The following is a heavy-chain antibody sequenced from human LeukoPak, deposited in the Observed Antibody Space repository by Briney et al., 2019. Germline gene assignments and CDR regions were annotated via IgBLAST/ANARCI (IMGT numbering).Heavy chain of an antibody. CDR3: ARADFWRAFDI. Sequence: ASVKVSCKASGYTFTSYYMHWVRQAPGQGLEWMGIINPSGGSTSYAQKFQGRVTLTRNTSISTAYMELSSLRSEDTAVYYCARADFWRAFDIWGQGTMVTVSS. CDR2: INPSGGST. V-gene: IGHV1-46*01. CDR1: GYTFTSYY. D-gene: IGHD3-3*01. J-gene: IGHJ3*02.